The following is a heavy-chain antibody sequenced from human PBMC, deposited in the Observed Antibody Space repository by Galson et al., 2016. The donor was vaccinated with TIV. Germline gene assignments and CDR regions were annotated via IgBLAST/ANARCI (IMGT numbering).Heavy chain of an antibody. CDR3: ARVGDTFTDYLLAFQY. CDR2: IIPIFGTP. D-gene: IGHD3-16*01. CDR1: GGTFSNYP. V-gene: IGHV1-69*05. Sequence: SVKVSCKASGGTFSNYPISWVRQAPGQGLEWMGGIIPIFGTPKYAPTFQRRVTISTDASTRITYLERTSLRSADTAVYYCARVGDTFTDYLLAFQYWGQGTLVTVSS. J-gene: IGHJ1*01.